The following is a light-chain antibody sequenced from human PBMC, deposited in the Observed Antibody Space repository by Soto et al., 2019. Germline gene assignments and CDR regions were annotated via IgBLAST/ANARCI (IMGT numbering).Light chain of an antibody. CDR2: EGT. Sequence: QSALTQPASVSGSPGQSITISCTDTSSDFGTYNRVSWYQQYPGKAPKLMLYEGTKRPSGVSNRVSGSKSGNTASLTISGLQAEDEADYYCCSHTDTDVLFGGGTKLTVL. CDR3: CSHTDTDVL. V-gene: IGLV2-23*01. CDR1: SSDFGTYNR. J-gene: IGLJ2*01.